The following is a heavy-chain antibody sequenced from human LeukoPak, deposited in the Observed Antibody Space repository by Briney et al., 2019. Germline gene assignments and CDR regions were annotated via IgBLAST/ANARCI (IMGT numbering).Heavy chain of an antibody. J-gene: IGHJ5*01. CDR3: ARDYLVGAPLDS. CDR1: GDSISSSSSY. D-gene: IGHD1-26*01. Sequence: SETLSLTCIVFGDSISSSSSYWGWVRQPPGKGLEWIGSIYSGGSTNYNPSLKSRVTISIDKSNNQFSLKLRSVTAADTAVYYCARDYLVGAPLDSWGHGTLVTVSS. V-gene: IGHV4-61*05. CDR2: IYSGGST.